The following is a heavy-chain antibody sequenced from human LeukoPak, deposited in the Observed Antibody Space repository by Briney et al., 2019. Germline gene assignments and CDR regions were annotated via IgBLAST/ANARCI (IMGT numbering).Heavy chain of an antibody. J-gene: IGHJ4*02. CDR2: IYYSGST. Sequence: PSETLSLTCTVSGGSISSYYWSWIRQPPGKELEWIGYIYYSGSTNYNPSLKSRVTISVDTSKNQFSLKLSSVTAADTAVYYCARRFYDSSGYYNDYWGQGTLVTVSS. CDR1: GGSISSYY. V-gene: IGHV4-59*08. CDR3: ARRFYDSSGYYNDY. D-gene: IGHD3-22*01.